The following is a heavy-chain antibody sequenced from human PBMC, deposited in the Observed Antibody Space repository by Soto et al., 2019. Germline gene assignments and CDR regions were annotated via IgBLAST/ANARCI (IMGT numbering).Heavy chain of an antibody. Sequence: QVQLVQSGGEVKQPGASVKVSCKTSGYTFTSYGISWVRQAPGQGLEWMGWISGYNGDTTYVQKFQGRVTLTTDTSTNTAYMEVRSLRSDDTAVYYCARDWVGDLAYWGQGTLVTVSS. V-gene: IGHV1-18*01. D-gene: IGHD4-17*01. CDR1: GYTFTSYG. CDR2: ISGYNGDT. J-gene: IGHJ4*02. CDR3: ARDWVGDLAY.